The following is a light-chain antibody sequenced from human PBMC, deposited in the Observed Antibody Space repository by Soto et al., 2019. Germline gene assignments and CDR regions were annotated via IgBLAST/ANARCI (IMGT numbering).Light chain of an antibody. CDR1: KLGDKY. Sequence: SYELTQPPSVSVSPGQTASITCSGAKLGDKYACWYQQKPGQSPVLVIYQDSKRPSGIPERFSGSNSGNTATLTISGTQAMDEADYYCQAWDSSTWVVFGGGTQLTVL. CDR3: QAWDSSTWVV. V-gene: IGLV3-1*01. J-gene: IGLJ2*01. CDR2: QDS.